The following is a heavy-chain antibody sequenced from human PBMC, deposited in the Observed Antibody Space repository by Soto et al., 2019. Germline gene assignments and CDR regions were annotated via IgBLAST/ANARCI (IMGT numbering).Heavy chain of an antibody. Sequence: EVQLVESGGGLVKPGGSLRLSCAASGFSFNKAWMNWVRQAPGKGLEWVGRIKRRTDGGTTDYAEPVQGRFTISRDDSKNTLYLQMNSLEVEDTAMYYCTTDEEYSTGWSAGDNWGQGTLVSVSS. D-gene: IGHD6-19*01. V-gene: IGHV3-15*07. J-gene: IGHJ4*02. CDR3: TTDEEYSTGWSAGDN. CDR1: GFSFNKAW. CDR2: IKRRTDGGTT.